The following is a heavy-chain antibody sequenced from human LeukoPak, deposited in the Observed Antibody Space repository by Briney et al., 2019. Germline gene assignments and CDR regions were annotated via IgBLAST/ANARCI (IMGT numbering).Heavy chain of an antibody. Sequence: PGGSLRLSCAASRFTFTNAWMNWVRQAPGKGLEWVGRIKSKADGETIDYAAPVKGRFTFSRDDSKNMLYLQMNSLKSEDTAVYYCSTLTSRGLSDSWGQGTLVTVSS. J-gene: IGHJ4*02. CDR1: RFTFTNAW. D-gene: IGHD1-20*01. V-gene: IGHV3-15*07. CDR3: STLTSRGLSDS. CDR2: IKSKADGETI.